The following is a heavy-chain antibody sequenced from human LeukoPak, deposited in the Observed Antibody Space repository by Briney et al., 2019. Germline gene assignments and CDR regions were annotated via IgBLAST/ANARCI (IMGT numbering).Heavy chain of an antibody. V-gene: IGHV3-21*04. J-gene: IGHJ4*02. CDR2: ISSSSSYI. Sequence: GGSLRLSCAASGFTFSSYSMNWVRQAPGKGLEWVSSISSSSSYIYYADSVKGRFTISRDNAKNSLYLQMNSLRAEDTAVYYCALRSNRYNWNPKFDYWGQRTLVTVSS. CDR1: GFTFSSYS. D-gene: IGHD1-20*01. CDR3: ALRSNRYNWNPKFDY.